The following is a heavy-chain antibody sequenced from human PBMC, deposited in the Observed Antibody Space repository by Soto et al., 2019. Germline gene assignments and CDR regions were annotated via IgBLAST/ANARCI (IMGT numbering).Heavy chain of an antibody. CDR2: IYYSGST. D-gene: IGHD1-7*01. CDR1: GGSISGSSYY. V-gene: IGHV4-39*01. Sequence: SETLSLTCTVSGGSISGSSYYWGWIRQPPGKGLEWIGSIYYSGSTYYNQSLKSRVNISVDTSKNQFSLKLSSVTAADTAVYYCARPVAGTILGHWFDPWGQGTLVTVSS. CDR3: ARPVAGTILGHWFDP. J-gene: IGHJ5*02.